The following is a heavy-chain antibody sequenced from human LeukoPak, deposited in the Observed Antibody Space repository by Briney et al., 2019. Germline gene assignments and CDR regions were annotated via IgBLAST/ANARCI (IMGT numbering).Heavy chain of an antibody. CDR1: GGSISSYY. CDR2: IYYSGST. J-gene: IGHJ3*02. V-gene: IGHV4-59*01. Sequence: SETLSLTCTVSGGSISSYYWSWIRQPPGKGLEWIGYIYYSGSTNYNPSLKSRVTISVDTSKNQFSLKLSPVTAADTAVYYCARGPRTASNAFDIWGQGTMVTVSS. CDR3: ARGPRTASNAFDI. D-gene: IGHD1-1*01.